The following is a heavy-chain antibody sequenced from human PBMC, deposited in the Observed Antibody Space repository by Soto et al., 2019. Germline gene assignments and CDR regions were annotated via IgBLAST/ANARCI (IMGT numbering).Heavy chain of an antibody. CDR1: GFTFSDYY. J-gene: IGHJ4*02. CDR3: VRAASELDY. V-gene: IGHV3-11*06. CDR2: ISSSSSHT. D-gene: IGHD5-18*01. Sequence: QVQLVESGGGLVKPGGSLRLSCSASGFTFSDYYMTWIRQAPGKGLEWVSYISSSSSHTNYADSVEGRFTISRDNAKNSLYLQMNSLRAEDTVVYYCVRAASELDYWGQGTLVTVSP.